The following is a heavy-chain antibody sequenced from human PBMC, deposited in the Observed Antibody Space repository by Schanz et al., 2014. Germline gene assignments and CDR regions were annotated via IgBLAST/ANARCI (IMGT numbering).Heavy chain of an antibody. CDR1: GFTFTSYS. J-gene: IGHJ4*02. V-gene: IGHV3-30*02. Sequence: QVQLVQSGGGVVQPGGSLRLSCAASGFTFTSYSMHWVRQAPGRGLEWVAFIRYDGSSKYYADSVRGRFTISRENSKNTLHLQMNSLRAEDTAVYHCAKDLPAVAVAPLMTGLYDSWGQGTLVTVSS. CDR3: AKDLPAVAVAPLMTGLYDS. CDR2: IRYDGSSK. D-gene: IGHD6-19*01.